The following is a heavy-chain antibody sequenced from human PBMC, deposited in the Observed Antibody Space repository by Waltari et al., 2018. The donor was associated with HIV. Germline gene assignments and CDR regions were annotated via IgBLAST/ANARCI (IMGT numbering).Heavy chain of an antibody. CDR2: INHSGST. D-gene: IGHD2-2*01. V-gene: IGHV4-34*01. CDR1: GGSFSGYY. CDR3: ARGGHFHIVVVPAARPRGMDV. Sequence: QVQLQQWGAGLLKPSETLSLTCAVYGGSFSGYYWSWIRQPPGKGLEWIGEINHSGSTNYPPAHKSRVTISVDTSKNQFSLKLSSVTAADTAVYYCARGGHFHIVVVPAARPRGMDVWGQGTTVTVSS. J-gene: IGHJ6*02.